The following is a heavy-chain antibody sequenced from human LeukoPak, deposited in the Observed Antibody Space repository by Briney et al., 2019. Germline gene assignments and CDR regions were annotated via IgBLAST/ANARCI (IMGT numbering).Heavy chain of an antibody. D-gene: IGHD2-2*01. J-gene: IGHJ4*02. CDR3: ARGNGYTTSGFVDY. CDR2: ISWNSGSI. Sequence: GRSLRLSCAASGFTFDDYSMHWVRQAPGKGLEWVSGISWNSGSIVYADSVKGRFTISRDRTKNSLYLQMNSLRAEDMALYYCARGNGYTTSGFVDYWGQGTLVTVSS. CDR1: GFTFDDYS. V-gene: IGHV3-9*03.